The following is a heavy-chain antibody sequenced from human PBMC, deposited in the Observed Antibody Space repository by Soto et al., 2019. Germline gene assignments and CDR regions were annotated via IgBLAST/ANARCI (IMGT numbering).Heavy chain of an antibody. J-gene: IGHJ4*02. CDR1: GYSFTSYA. Sequence: GASVKVSCKASGYSFTSYAIHWVRQAPGQRLEWMGWINPVNGNTKYSQKLQGRVTITRDTSASTAYMELSSLRSEDTAVYYCAPCSSTSCYWGPYFDCWGQGTLVTVSS. D-gene: IGHD2-2*01. CDR2: INPVNGNT. V-gene: IGHV1-3*01. CDR3: APCSSTSCYWGPYFDC.